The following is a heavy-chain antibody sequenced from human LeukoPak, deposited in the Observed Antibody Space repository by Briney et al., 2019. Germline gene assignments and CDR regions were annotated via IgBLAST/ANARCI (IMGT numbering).Heavy chain of an antibody. D-gene: IGHD3-3*01. CDR2: IYYSGST. Sequence: PSETLSLTCTVSGGSISSSSYYWGWIRQPPGQGLEWIGSIYYSGSTYCNPSLKSQVTISVDTTKNQFSLKLSPVTAADTAVYYCASLTYYDFWSGYYVFDYWGQGTLVTVSS. V-gene: IGHV4-39*01. CDR3: ASLTYYDFWSGYYVFDY. J-gene: IGHJ4*02. CDR1: GGSISSSSYY.